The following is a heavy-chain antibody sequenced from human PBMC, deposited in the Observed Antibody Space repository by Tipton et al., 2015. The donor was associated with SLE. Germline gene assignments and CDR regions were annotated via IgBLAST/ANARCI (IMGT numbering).Heavy chain of an antibody. Sequence: TLSLTCTVSGGSISSGGYSWSWIRQPPGKGLEWIGYIYHSGSTYYNPSLKSRVTISVDRSKNQFSLKLSSVTAADTAVYYCARGYGSGSYDYYYGMDVWGQGTTVTVSS. D-gene: IGHD3-10*01. CDR1: GGSISSGGYS. J-gene: IGHJ6*02. CDR2: IYHSGST. V-gene: IGHV4-30-2*01. CDR3: ARGYGSGSYDYYYGMDV.